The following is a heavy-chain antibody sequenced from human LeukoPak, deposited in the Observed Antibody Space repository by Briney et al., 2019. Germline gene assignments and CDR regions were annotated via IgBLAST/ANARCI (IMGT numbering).Heavy chain of an antibody. CDR3: ARGHVLASCSGGSCYSGHDY. CDR2: MNPNSGNT. V-gene: IGHV1-8*01. D-gene: IGHD2-15*01. CDR1: GYTFSNYD. J-gene: IGHJ4*02. Sequence: ASVKVSCKASGYTFSNYDINWVRQAAGQGLEWMGWMNPNSGNTGHAQKFQGRVTMTRNTSISTAYMELSSLRSEDTAVYYCARGHVLASCSGGSCYSGHDYWGQGTLVTVSS.